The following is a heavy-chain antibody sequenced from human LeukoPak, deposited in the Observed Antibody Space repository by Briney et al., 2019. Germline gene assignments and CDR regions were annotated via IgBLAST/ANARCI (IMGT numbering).Heavy chain of an antibody. CDR2: INPNSGGT. D-gene: IGHD3-10*01. CDR3: ARDHRVTMVRARTYFDY. CDR1: GYTFTGYY. V-gene: IGHV1-2*02. J-gene: IGHJ4*02. Sequence: ASVKVSCKASGYTFTGYYMHWVRQAPGQGLEWMGWINPNSGGTNYAQKFQGRVTMTRDTSISTAYMELSRLRSDDTAVYYCARDHRVTMVRARTYFDYWGQGTLVTVSS.